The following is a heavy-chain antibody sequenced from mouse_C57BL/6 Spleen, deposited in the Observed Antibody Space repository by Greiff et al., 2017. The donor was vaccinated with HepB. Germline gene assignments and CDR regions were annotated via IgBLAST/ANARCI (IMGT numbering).Heavy chain of an antibody. Sequence: EVMLVESGGGLVKPGGSLKLSCAASGFTFSDYGMHWVRQAPEKGLEWVAYISSGSSTIYYADKVKGRFTISRDNAKNTLFLQLTSLRSEDTAMYYCARKWLLHYYAMDYWGQGTSVTVSS. V-gene: IGHV5-17*01. CDR2: ISSGSSTI. D-gene: IGHD2-3*01. J-gene: IGHJ4*01. CDR1: GFTFSDYG. CDR3: ARKWLLHYYAMDY.